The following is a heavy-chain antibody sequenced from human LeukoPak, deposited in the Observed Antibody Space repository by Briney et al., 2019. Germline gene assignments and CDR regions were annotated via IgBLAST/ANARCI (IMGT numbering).Heavy chain of an antibody. J-gene: IGHJ6*03. D-gene: IGHD3-9*01. Sequence: SETLFLTCTVSGGSISSYYWNWIRQPPGKGLEWIGYIYYSGSTNYNPSLKSRVTISVDTSKNQFSLKLSSVTAADTAVYYCARADYDVLTGYSPLGYYYYYMDVWGKGTTVTISS. CDR3: ARADYDVLTGYSPLGYYYYYMDV. CDR1: GGSISSYY. CDR2: IYYSGST. V-gene: IGHV4-59*01.